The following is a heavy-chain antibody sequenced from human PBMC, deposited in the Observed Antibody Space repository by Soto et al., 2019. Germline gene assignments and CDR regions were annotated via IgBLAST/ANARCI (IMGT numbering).Heavy chain of an antibody. CDR3: ARAPQLLYGMDV. V-gene: IGHV1-2*04. D-gene: IGHD2-2*01. Sequence: ASVKVSCKASGYTFTGYYMHWVRQAPGQGLEWMGWINPNSGGTNYAQKFQGWVTMTRDTSISTAYMELSRLRSDDTAVYYCARAPQLLYGMDVWGQGTTVTVSS. CDR1: GYTFTGYY. CDR2: INPNSGGT. J-gene: IGHJ6*02.